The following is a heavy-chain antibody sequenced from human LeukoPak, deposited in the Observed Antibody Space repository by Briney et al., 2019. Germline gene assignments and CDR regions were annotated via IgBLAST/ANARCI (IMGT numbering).Heavy chain of an antibody. CDR3: ATAVYDSSGYASNYFDY. D-gene: IGHD3-22*01. V-gene: IGHV1-69*06. CDR2: IIPIFGTA. Sequence: SVKVSCKASGGTFSSYAISWVRQAPGQGPEWMGGIIPIFGTANYAQKFQGRVTMTEDTSTDTAYMELSSLRSEDTAVYYCATAVYDSSGYASNYFDYWGQGTLVTVSS. CDR1: GGTFSSYA. J-gene: IGHJ4*02.